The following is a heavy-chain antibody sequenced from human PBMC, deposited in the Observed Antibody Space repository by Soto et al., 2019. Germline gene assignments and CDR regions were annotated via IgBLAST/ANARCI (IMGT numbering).Heavy chain of an antibody. Sequence: PSETLSLTCAGYGGSFSGYYWSWIRQPPGKGLEWIGEINPSGSTNYNPSLKSRVTISVDTSKNQFSLKLSSVTAADTAVYYCARHRPCSPPYYLAYWGQGTPVPVSS. J-gene: IGHJ4*02. V-gene: IGHV4-34*01. CDR2: INPSGST. CDR1: GGSFSGYY. CDR3: ARHRPCSPPYYLAY. D-gene: IGHD6-6*01.